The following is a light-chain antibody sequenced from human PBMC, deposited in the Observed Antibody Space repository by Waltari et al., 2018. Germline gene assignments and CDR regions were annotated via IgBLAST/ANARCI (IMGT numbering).Light chain of an antibody. CDR2: DAS. CDR3: QQYNSYSPCT. V-gene: IGKV1-5*01. J-gene: IGKJ2*02. Sequence: DIQMTQSPSTLSASVGDRVTITCRASQSISSWFAWYQQKPGKAPKLLIYDASSLESGVPSRFSGSGSGTEFTLTISSLQPDDFATYYCQQYNSYSPCTFGQGTKLEIK. CDR1: QSISSW.